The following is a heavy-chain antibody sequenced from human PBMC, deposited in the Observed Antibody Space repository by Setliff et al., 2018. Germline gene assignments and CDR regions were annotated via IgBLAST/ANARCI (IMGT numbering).Heavy chain of an antibody. V-gene: IGHV1-18*01. CDR2: ISAYNANT. Sequence: ASVKVSCKASGYIFTSYAINWVRQAPGQGLEWMGSISAYNANTNYAQNLQGRVTMTRDTSTAYMELRSLRSDDTAVYYCAREPLWGSHDAFDIWGQGTMITVSS. J-gene: IGHJ3*02. D-gene: IGHD7-27*01. CDR1: GYIFTSYA. CDR3: AREPLWGSHDAFDI.